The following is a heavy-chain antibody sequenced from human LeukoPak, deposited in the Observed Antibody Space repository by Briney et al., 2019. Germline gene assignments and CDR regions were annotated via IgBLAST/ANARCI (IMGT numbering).Heavy chain of an antibody. CDR2: IYYSGST. Sequence: PSETLSLTCTVSGGSINSSSYYWSWIRQPPGKGLEWIGYIYYSGSTNYNPSLKSRVTISVDTSKNQFSLKLSSVTAADTAVYYCARDVEGVGSGWYPWMGSAFDIWGQGTMVTVSS. J-gene: IGHJ3*02. V-gene: IGHV4-61*01. CDR3: ARDVEGVGSGWYPWMGSAFDI. D-gene: IGHD6-19*01. CDR1: GGSINSSSYY.